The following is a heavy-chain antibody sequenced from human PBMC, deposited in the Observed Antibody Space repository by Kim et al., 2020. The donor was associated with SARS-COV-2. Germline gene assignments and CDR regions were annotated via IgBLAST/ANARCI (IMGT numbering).Heavy chain of an antibody. J-gene: IGHJ4*02. V-gene: IGHV4-59*01. D-gene: IGHD2-21*02. Sequence: SETLSLTCTVSSGAISSFYWNWIRQPPGKGLEWIGYINYRGTTNYNPSLKSRVTISLDTSKKQFSLNLNSVTAADTAMYFCARGGDGDYHPGTYYFDFWGQGRLVTVSS. CDR3: ARGGDGDYHPGTYYFDF. CDR1: SGAISSFY. CDR2: INYRGTT.